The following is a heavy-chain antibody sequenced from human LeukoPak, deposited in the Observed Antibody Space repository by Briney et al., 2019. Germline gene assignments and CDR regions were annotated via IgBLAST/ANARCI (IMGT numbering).Heavy chain of an antibody. CDR2: INAGNGNT. D-gene: IGHD6-13*01. CDR1: GGTFSSYA. Sequence: ASVKVSCKASGGTFSSYAISWVRQAHGQRLEWMGWINAGNGNTKYSQKFQGRVTITRDTSASTAYMELSSLRSEDTAVYYCARGPRIAAAGSDIWGQGTMVTVSS. CDR3: ARGPRIAAAGSDI. J-gene: IGHJ3*02. V-gene: IGHV1-3*01.